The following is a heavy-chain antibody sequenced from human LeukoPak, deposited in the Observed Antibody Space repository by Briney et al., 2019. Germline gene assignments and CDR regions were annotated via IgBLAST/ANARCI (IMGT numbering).Heavy chain of an antibody. D-gene: IGHD1-26*01. CDR3: AKGLWASTVGATGIFFDY. CDR1: GFTFSSYE. J-gene: IGHJ4*02. V-gene: IGHV3-48*03. CDR2: ISSSGSTI. Sequence: QTGGSLRLSCAASGFTFSSYEMNWVRQAPGKGLEWVSYISSSGSTIYYADSVKGRFIISRDSSENTLYLQMHSLGVEDTGVYYCAKGLWASTVGATGIFFDYWGQGIQVTVSS.